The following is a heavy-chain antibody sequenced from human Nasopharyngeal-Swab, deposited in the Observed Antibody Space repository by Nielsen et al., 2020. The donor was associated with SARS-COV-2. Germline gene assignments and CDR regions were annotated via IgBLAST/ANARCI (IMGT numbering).Heavy chain of an antibody. D-gene: IGHD5-12*01. Sequence: GESLKISCKGSGYSFTSYWIGWVRQMPGQGLEWMGIIYPGDSDTRYRPSFQGQVTISADKSISTAYLQWSSLKASDTAMYYCARYAGWGYSGYDLGGDYWGQGTLVTVSS. CDR1: GYSFTSYW. CDR2: IYPGDSDT. CDR3: ARYAGWGYSGYDLGGDY. V-gene: IGHV5-51*01. J-gene: IGHJ4*02.